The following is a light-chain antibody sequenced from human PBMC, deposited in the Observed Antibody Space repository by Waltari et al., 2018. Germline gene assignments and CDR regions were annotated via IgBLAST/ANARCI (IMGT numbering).Light chain of an antibody. Sequence: DIQRTQSPSSLSASVGDRATITCRASQGINNYLAWYQQKPGQGPKLMIYAASTLQSGVPSRFSGSGSGTDFTLTISNLQPEDVATYYCQKYNSAPWTFGQGTKVEIK. V-gene: IGKV1-27*01. CDR3: QKYNSAPWT. CDR2: AAS. J-gene: IGKJ1*01. CDR1: QGINNY.